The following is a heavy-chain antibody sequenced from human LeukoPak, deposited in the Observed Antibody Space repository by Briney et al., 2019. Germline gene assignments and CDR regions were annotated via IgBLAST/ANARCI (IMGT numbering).Heavy chain of an antibody. V-gene: IGHV4-4*07. D-gene: IGHD1-7*01. Sequence: SETPSLTCSVSGGSISGFYWSWIRQPAGKGLEWIGRIYSRGNTNYNPSLRGRVTMSVDASKNQFSLRLRSVTAADTAIYYCVREGTALFDYWGQGTLVTVSS. CDR2: IYSRGNT. CDR3: VREGTALFDY. J-gene: IGHJ4*02. CDR1: GGSISGFY.